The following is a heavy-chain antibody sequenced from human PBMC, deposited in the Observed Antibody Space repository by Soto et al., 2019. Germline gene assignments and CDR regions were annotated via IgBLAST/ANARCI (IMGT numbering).Heavy chain of an antibody. J-gene: IGHJ4*02. V-gene: IGHV3-30-3*01. CDR3: ARDKSPYSSGWHNRHFDY. D-gene: IGHD6-19*01. Sequence: QVQPVESGGGVVQPGRSLRLSCAASGFTFSSYAMHWVRQAPGKGLEWVAVISYDGSNKYYADSVKGRFTISRDNSKNTLYLQMNSLRAEDTAVYYCARDKSPYSSGWHNRHFDYWGQGTLVTVSS. CDR1: GFTFSSYA. CDR2: ISYDGSNK.